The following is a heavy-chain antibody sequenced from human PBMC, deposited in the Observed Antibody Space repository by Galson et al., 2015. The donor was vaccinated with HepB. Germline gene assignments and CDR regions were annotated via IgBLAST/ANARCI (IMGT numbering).Heavy chain of an antibody. CDR2: INSNTGGT. J-gene: IGHJ4*02. CDR1: GYTDY. V-gene: IGHV1-2*06. Sequence: SVKVSCKASGYTDYMHWVRQAPGQGLEWIGRINSNTGGTNSAQKFQGRVTMTRDTSIRTAYLDLSRLRSDDTAVYYCARGGSKAFEYWGQGTQVTVSS. CDR3: ARGGSKAFEY.